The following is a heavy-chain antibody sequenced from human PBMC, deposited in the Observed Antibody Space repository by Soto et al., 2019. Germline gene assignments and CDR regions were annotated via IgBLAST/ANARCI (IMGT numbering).Heavy chain of an antibody. Sequence: PSETLSLTCTVSGGSISSSSYCWAWVRQPPGKGLEWIGSIYYSGTTYYNPSLKSRVTISEDTSKNQFSLKLSSVTAADTAVYYCARHGIAAAGPVDYWGQGILVTVSS. CDR1: GGSISSSSYC. V-gene: IGHV4-39*01. CDR3: ARHGIAAAGPVDY. J-gene: IGHJ4*02. D-gene: IGHD6-13*01. CDR2: IYYSGTT.